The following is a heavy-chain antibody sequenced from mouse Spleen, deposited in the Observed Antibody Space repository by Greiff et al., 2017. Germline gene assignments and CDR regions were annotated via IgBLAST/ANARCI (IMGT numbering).Heavy chain of an antibody. Sequence: VQLQQSGAELVKPGASVKLSCTASGFNFKDTYMHWVKQRPEQGLEWIGRIDPANGNTKYDPKFEGKATITADTSSNTAYLQLSSLTSEDTAVYYCATLNWDGFDYWGPGTTLTVSS. CDR2: IDPANGNT. CDR3: ATLNWDGFDY. J-gene: IGHJ2*01. CDR1: GFNFKDTY. V-gene: IGHV14-3*02. D-gene: IGHD4-1*02.